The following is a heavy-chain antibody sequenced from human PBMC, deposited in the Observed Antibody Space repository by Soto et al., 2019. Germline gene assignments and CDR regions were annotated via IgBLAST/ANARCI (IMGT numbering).Heavy chain of an antibody. J-gene: IGHJ1*01. Sequence: QVQLVESGGGVVQPGRSLRLSCAASGFTFSSYGMHWLRQAPGKGLVWVAVISYDGSTKHYADSVKGRFTISRDNSKNMVWLQMNSLRAEDTAAYYCADDPKRRGRYHEVEYFQHWGQGTLVTVSS. D-gene: IGHD1-26*01. CDR3: ADDPKRRGRYHEVEYFQH. CDR1: GFTFSSYG. CDR2: ISYDGSTK. V-gene: IGHV3-30*18.